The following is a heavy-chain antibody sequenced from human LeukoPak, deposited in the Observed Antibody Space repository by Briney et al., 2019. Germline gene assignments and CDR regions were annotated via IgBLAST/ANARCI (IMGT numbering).Heavy chain of an antibody. Sequence: GGSLRLSCAASGFSFSTHAMGWVRQAPGKGLKWVSSIKGGGNDPFYADSVKGRFTISRDNSKNTLFLQLNSLRAEDSAVYYCAKGGHDFNPFYWWGQGALVTVSS. CDR1: GFSFSTHA. J-gene: IGHJ4*02. CDR2: IKGGGNDP. CDR3: AKGGHDFNPFYW. D-gene: IGHD2-21*02. V-gene: IGHV3-23*01.